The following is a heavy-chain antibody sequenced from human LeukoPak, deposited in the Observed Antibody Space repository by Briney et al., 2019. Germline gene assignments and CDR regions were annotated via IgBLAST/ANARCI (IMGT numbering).Heavy chain of an antibody. CDR1: GGSISSYY. J-gene: IGHJ3*02. Sequence: SETLSLTCTVSGGSISSYYWSWIRQPPGKGLEWIGYIYYSGSTNYNPSLKSRVTISVDTSKNQFSLKLSSVTAADTAVYYCATKSSGWYPDAFDIWGQGTMVTVSS. V-gene: IGHV4-59*01. CDR2: IYYSGST. D-gene: IGHD6-19*01. CDR3: ATKSSGWYPDAFDI.